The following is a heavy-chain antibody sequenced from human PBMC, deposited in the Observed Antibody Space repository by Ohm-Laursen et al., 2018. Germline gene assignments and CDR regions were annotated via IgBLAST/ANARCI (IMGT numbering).Heavy chain of an antibody. CDR1: GFTFSSYG. J-gene: IGHJ6*02. D-gene: IGHD5-12*01. V-gene: IGHV3-30*18. CDR2: ISYDGSNK. Sequence: SLRLSCTASGFTFSSYGMHWVRQAPGKGLEWVAVISYDGSNKYYADSVKGRFTISRDNSKNTLYLQMNSLRAEDTAVYYCAKEVYSGYDYYYYGMDVWGQGTTVTVSS. CDR3: AKEVYSGYDYYYYGMDV.